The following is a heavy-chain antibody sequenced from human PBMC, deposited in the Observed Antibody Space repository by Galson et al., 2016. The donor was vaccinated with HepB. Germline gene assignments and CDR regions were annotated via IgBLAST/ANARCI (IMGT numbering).Heavy chain of an antibody. J-gene: IGHJ4*02. CDR3: ARDCSSDCVLSKDY. D-gene: IGHD6-19*01. CDR1: GYTFTSYG. Sequence: SVKVSCKASGYTFTSYGISWVRQAPGQGLEWMGWISAYNGNIKNAQKFQGRVTMTTDTSTSTAYMELRSLISDDTAVYYCARDCSSDCVLSKDYWGQGPLVTVSS. V-gene: IGHV1-18*01. CDR2: ISAYNGNI.